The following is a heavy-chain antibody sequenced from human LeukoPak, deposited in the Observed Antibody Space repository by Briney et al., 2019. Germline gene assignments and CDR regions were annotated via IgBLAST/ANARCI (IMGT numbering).Heavy chain of an antibody. J-gene: IGHJ4*02. V-gene: IGHV3-7*01. Sequence: GGSLRLSCAASGFTFSSYWMSWVRQAPGKGLEWVANIKQDGSEKYYVDSVKGRFTISRDNAKNSLYPQTNSLRAEDTAVYYCARDLRYSSPEDLDYWGQGTLVTVSS. D-gene: IGHD6-13*01. CDR3: ARDLRYSSPEDLDY. CDR2: IKQDGSEK. CDR1: GFTFSSYW.